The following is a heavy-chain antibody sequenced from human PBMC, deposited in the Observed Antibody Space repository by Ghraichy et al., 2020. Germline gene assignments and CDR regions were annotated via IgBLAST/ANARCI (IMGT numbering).Heavy chain of an antibody. Sequence: GGSLRLSCAASGFTFSSYAMSWVRQAPGKGLEWVSAISGSGGSTYYADSVKGRFTISRDNSKNTLYLQMNSLRAEDTAVYYCAKDRTYYYDIVDAFDIWGQGTMVTVSS. J-gene: IGHJ3*02. CDR3: AKDRTYYYDIVDAFDI. V-gene: IGHV3-23*01. D-gene: IGHD3-22*01. CDR1: GFTFSSYA. CDR2: ISGSGGST.